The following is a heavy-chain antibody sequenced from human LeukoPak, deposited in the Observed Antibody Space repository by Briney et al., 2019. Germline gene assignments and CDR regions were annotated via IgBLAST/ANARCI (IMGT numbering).Heavy chain of an antibody. V-gene: IGHV3-23*01. CDR1: GFTFSSYA. Sequence: GGSLRLSCAASGFTFSSYAMSWVRQAPGKGLEWVSTITDSGGNTYYADSVKGRFTISRDNSKNTLYLQMSSLRDEDTAVYYCAKVPYSDYGAGRPPFMDVWGHGTTVAISS. CDR3: AKVPYSDYGAGRPPFMDV. D-gene: IGHD3-10*01. CDR2: ITDSGGNT. J-gene: IGHJ6*02.